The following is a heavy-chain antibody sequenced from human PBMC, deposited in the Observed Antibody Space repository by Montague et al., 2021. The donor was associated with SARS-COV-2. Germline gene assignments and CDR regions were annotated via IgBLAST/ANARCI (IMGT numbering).Heavy chain of an antibody. J-gene: IGHJ3*01. Sequence: SLRLSCAASGFTVSSNWMTWVRQTPGKGLEWVSVIYSDGSTYYADAVEGRFTISRDNSKNTLYLQMNSLRVKDTAVFYCARVATIFVRRLIGDAFDVWGQGTTVTVSS. D-gene: IGHD3-10*01. CDR1: GFTVSSNW. CDR2: IYSDGST. CDR3: ARVATIFVRRLIGDAFDV. V-gene: IGHV3-53*01.